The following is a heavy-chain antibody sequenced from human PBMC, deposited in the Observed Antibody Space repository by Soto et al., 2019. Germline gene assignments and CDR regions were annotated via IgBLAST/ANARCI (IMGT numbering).Heavy chain of an antibody. V-gene: IGHV4-30-2*01. D-gene: IGHD3-3*01. CDR2: TYHSGNP. J-gene: IGHJ4*01. CDR1: GDTISTGGYT. CDR3: ARHNPASTVFGIVISLRY. Sequence: PSETLSLTCDVSGDTISTGGYTWAWIRQPPGKALEWIGHTYHSGNPYYNPSLKSRVIISVDRSKNQFSLKVRSVTAADTAVYYCARHNPASTVFGIVISLRYWGHGTLVTVSS.